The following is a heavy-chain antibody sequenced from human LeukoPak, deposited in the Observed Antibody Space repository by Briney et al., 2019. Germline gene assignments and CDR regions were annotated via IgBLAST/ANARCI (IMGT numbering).Heavy chain of an antibody. CDR2: ISSYNGKT. D-gene: IGHD2-2*01. V-gene: IGHV1-18*01. J-gene: IGHJ5*02. Sequence: ASVKVSCKASGYTFTMNGISWVRQAPGQGLEWMGWISSYNGKTNYAQRLQGRVTMTTDTSTSTAYMELRSLRSDDTAVYYCAREGVPAARAVGWFDPWGQGTLVTVSS. CDR3: AREGVPAARAVGWFDP. CDR1: GYTFTMNG.